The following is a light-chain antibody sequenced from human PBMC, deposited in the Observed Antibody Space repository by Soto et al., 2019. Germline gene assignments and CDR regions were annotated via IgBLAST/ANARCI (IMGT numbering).Light chain of an antibody. Sequence: DIQMTQSPSTLSASVGDRVTITCRASQNVNGWLAWYQQKPGKAPKLLINKASTLESGVPSRFSGSGSGTEFTLTISGLQPDDFATYYCQQYHTWWTFGQGTKVDIK. CDR1: QNVNGW. CDR2: KAS. V-gene: IGKV1-5*03. CDR3: QQYHTWWT. J-gene: IGKJ1*01.